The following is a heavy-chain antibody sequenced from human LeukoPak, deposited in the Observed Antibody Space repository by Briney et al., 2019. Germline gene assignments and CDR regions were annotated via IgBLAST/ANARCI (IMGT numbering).Heavy chain of an antibody. CDR2: IYYSGST. V-gene: IGHV4-59*01. CDR3: AKEEWELLPDLYYGMDV. J-gene: IGHJ6*02. D-gene: IGHD1-26*01. CDR1: GSSISSYY. Sequence: CETLSLTRTVSGSSISSYYWSWIRQPPGKGLEWIGYIYYSGSTNYNPSLKSRVTISVDTSKNQFSLKLRSVTAADTAVYYCAKEEWELLPDLYYGMDVWGQGTPVTVSS.